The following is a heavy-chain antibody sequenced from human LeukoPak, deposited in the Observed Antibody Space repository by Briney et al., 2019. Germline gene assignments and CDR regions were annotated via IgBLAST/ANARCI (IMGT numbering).Heavy chain of an antibody. CDR1: GGSNSSSSYY. CDR3: ARERSSSSENYYYYYMDV. D-gene: IGHD6-6*01. CDR2: IYYSGST. V-gene: IGHV4-39*07. J-gene: IGHJ6*03. Sequence: SETLSLTCTVSGGSNSSSSYYWGWIRQPPGKGLEWIGSIYYSGSTYYNPSLKSRVTISVDTSKNQFSLKLSSVTAADTAVYYCARERSSSSENYYYYYMDVWGKGTTVTVSS.